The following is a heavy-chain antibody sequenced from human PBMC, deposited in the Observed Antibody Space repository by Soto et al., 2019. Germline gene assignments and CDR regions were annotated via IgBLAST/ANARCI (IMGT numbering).Heavy chain of an antibody. Sequence: PSETLSLTCSVSGTSIRGYYWTWIRQPPGKGLEWIGYIYYTGTTKYNPSLKSRVTISVDTSKNQFSLRLNSVTAADTAVYCCAREVSSFGSNHFDTWGQGALVTVSS. D-gene: IGHD3-10*01. CDR1: GTSIRGYY. CDR2: IYYTGTT. V-gene: IGHV4-59*01. J-gene: IGHJ4*02. CDR3: AREVSSFGSNHFDT.